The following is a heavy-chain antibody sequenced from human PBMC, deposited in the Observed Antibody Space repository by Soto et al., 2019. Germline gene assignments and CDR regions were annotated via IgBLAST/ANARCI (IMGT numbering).Heavy chain of an antibody. CDR2: ISSTTNYI. V-gene: IGHV3-21*01. CDR3: ARESEDLTSNFDY. Sequence: LYCASSGVTFSRDSMNWVRQAPGKGLEWVSSISSTTNYIYYADSMKGRFTVSRDNAKNSVYLDMNSLSAEDTAVYYCARESEDLTSNFDYWGQGTLVTGSS. CDR1: GVTFSRDS. J-gene: IGHJ4*02.